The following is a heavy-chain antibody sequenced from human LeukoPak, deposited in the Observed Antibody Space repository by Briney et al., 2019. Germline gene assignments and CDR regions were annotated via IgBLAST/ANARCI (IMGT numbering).Heavy chain of an antibody. CDR2: ISGSGGST. D-gene: IGHD4-23*01. Sequence: GGSLRLSCAASGFTFSSYAMSWVRQAPGKGLEWVSAISGSGGSTYYADSVKGRFTISRDNSKNTLYLQMNSLRAEDTAVYYCAKNTVEHYYYYMDVWGKGTTVTISS. CDR3: AKNTVEHYYYYMDV. J-gene: IGHJ6*03. CDR1: GFTFSSYA. V-gene: IGHV3-23*01.